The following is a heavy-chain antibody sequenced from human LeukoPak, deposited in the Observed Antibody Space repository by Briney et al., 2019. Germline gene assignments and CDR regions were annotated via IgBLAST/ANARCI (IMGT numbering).Heavy chain of an antibody. CDR3: AKDARRTNGWYFFDY. V-gene: IGHV3-23*01. Sequence: QPGGSLRLSCAASGFAFSSLAMGWVRQAPGQGLEWVSVISDSGSLTYYADSVKGRFTISRDDSKNTLFLQMNSLRAEDTAIYYCAKDARRTNGWYFFDYWGQGTLVTVSS. CDR1: GFAFSSLA. CDR2: ISDSGSLT. D-gene: IGHD6-19*01. J-gene: IGHJ4*02.